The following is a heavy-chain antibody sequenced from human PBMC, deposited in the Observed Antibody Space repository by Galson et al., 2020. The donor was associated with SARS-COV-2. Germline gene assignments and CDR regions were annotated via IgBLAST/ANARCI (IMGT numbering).Heavy chain of an antibody. D-gene: IGHD3-10*01. CDR1: GFTFSSYE. CDR3: ARFVSSLQRGHYYYYMDV. CDR2: ISSSGSTI. V-gene: IGHV3-48*03. Sequence: GESLKISCVASGFTFSSYEMSWVRQAPGKGLEWVSYISSSGSTIYYADSVKGRFTISRDNAKNSLYVQMNSLRAEDTAVYFCARFVSSLQRGHYYYYMDVWGKGTTVTVSS. J-gene: IGHJ6*03.